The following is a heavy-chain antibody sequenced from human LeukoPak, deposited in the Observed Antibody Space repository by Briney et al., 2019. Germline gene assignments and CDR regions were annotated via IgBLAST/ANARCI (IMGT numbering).Heavy chain of an antibody. CDR3: ARARITIFGVVIIPFAY. CDR1: GGSFSGYY. CDR2: INHSGST. J-gene: IGHJ4*02. D-gene: IGHD3-3*01. V-gene: IGHV4-34*01. Sequence: SETLSLTCAVYGGSFSGYYWGWIRQPPGKGLEWIGEINHSGSTNYNPSLKSRVTISVDTSKNQFSLKLSSVTAADTAVYYCARARITIFGVVIIPFAYWGQGTLVTVSS.